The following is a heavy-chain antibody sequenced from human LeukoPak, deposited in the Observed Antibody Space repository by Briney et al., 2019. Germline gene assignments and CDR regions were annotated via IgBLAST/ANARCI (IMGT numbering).Heavy chain of an antibody. D-gene: IGHD2-2*01. V-gene: IGHV1-18*01. J-gene: IGHJ3*02. CDR3: ATEDIVVVPAAERHAFDI. Sequence: ASVKVSCKASGYTFTSYGISWVRLAPGQGLEWMGWISAYNGNTNYAQKLQGRVTMTTDTSTSTAYMELSSLRSEDTAVYYCATEDIVVVPAAERHAFDIWGKGTMVTVSS. CDR2: ISAYNGNT. CDR1: GYTFTSYG.